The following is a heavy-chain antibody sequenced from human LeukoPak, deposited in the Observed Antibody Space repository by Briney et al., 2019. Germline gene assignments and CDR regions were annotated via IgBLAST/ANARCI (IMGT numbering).Heavy chain of an antibody. V-gene: IGHV1-46*01. J-gene: IGHJ4*02. CDR2: INPSGGST. Sequence: ASVKVSCKASGYTFTSYYMHWVRQAPGQGLEWMGIINPSGGSTSYAQKFQGRVTMTRDMSTSTDYMELSSLRSEDTAVYYCARDDTVVVTARHFDYWGQGTLVTVSS. D-gene: IGHD2-21*02. CDR1: GYTFTSYY. CDR3: ARDDTVVVTARHFDY.